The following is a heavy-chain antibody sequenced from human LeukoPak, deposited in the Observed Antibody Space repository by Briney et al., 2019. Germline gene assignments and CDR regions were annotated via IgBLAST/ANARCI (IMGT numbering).Heavy chain of an antibody. V-gene: IGHV4-61*05. Sequence: SETLSLTCTVSSGSISSSSYYWGWIRPPPGKGLEWIGNIYYSGSTNYNPSRKSRVTISVDTSKNQFSLKLSSVTAADTAVYYCARSEYDFWSGYYDWGQGTLVTVSS. J-gene: IGHJ4*02. CDR2: IYYSGST. CDR1: SGSISSSSYY. D-gene: IGHD3-3*01. CDR3: ARSEYDFWSGYYD.